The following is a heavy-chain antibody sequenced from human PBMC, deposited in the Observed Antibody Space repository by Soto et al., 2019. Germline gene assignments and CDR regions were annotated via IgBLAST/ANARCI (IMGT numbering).Heavy chain of an antibody. Sequence: GGSLRLSCAASGFTFSSYSMNWVRQAPGKGLEWVSSISSSSSYIYYADSVKGRFTISRDNAKNSLYLQMNSLRAEDTAVYYCARGPLWFAELSPPQKKMGSYYYYMDVWGKGTPVTVSS. CDR2: ISSSSSYI. J-gene: IGHJ6*03. CDR1: GFTFSSYS. V-gene: IGHV3-21*01. CDR3: ARGPLWFAELSPPQKKMGSYYYYMDV. D-gene: IGHD3-10*01.